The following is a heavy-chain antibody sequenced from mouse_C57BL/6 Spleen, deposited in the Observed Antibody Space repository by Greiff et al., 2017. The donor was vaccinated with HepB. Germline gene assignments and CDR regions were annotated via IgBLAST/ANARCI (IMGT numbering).Heavy chain of an antibody. CDR1: GYSFTGYY. CDR2: IYPYNGVS. D-gene: IGHD1-1*01. J-gene: IGHJ3*01. Sequence: EVQLQESGPELVKPGASVKISCKASGYSFTGYYMHWVKQSHGNILDWIGYIYPYNGVSSYNQKFKGKATLTVDKSSSTAYMELRSLTSADSAVYYCAGGGGSTLFAYWGQGTLVTVSA. V-gene: IGHV1-31*01. CDR3: AGGGGSTLFAY.